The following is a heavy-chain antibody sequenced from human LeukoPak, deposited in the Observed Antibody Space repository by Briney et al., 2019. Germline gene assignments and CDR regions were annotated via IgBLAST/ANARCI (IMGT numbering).Heavy chain of an antibody. CDR2: ISSSSSNI. Sequence: GGSLRLSCAASGFTFSSYGMSWVRQAPGKGLEWVSYISSSSSNIKYADSVRGRFTISRDNSQNTLYLQMDSLRAEDTALYYCAKEYSGYDFDYWGQGTLVTVSS. V-gene: IGHV3-48*01. CDR1: GFTFSSYG. J-gene: IGHJ4*02. D-gene: IGHD5-12*01. CDR3: AKEYSGYDFDY.